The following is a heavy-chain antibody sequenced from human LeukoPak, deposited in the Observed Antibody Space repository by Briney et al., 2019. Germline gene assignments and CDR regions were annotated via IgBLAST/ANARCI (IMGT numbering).Heavy chain of an antibody. CDR1: GYTLTELS. Sequence: ASVKVSCKVSGYTLTELSMHWVRQAPGKGLEWMGGFDPEDGETIYAQKFQGRVTMTEDTSTDTAYMELSSLRSEDTAVYYCATDFTPRVEMATIYGYWGQGTLVTVSS. J-gene: IGHJ4*02. CDR2: FDPEDGET. V-gene: IGHV1-24*01. CDR3: ATDFTPRVEMATIYGY. D-gene: IGHD5-24*01.